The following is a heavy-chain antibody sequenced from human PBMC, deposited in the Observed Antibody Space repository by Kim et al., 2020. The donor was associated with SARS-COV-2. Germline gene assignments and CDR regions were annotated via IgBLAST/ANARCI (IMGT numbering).Heavy chain of an antibody. CDR3: AKDLSAVAAPIDY. D-gene: IGHD6-19*01. V-gene: IGHV3-23*01. Sequence: YADSVKGRFTISRDNSKNTLYLQMNSLRAEDTAVYYCAKDLSAVAAPIDYWGQGTLVTVSS. J-gene: IGHJ4*02.